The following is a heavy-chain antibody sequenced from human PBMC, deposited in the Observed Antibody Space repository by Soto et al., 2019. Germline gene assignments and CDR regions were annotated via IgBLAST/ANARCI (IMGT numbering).Heavy chain of an antibody. Sequence: EVQLLESGGGLVQPGGSLRLSCVGSGFTFSSYDMTWVRQAPGKGLEWVSSFSFYGRRDNTYYADSVKGRFTISRDNSRNTVYLQMDNLRVEDTAVYYCAKSLYNDNGGPNDHRGQGTLVTVSS. CDR3: AKSLYNDNGGPNDH. D-gene: IGHD1-1*01. CDR1: GFTFSSYD. J-gene: IGHJ4*02. CDR2: FSFYGRRDNT. V-gene: IGHV3-23*01.